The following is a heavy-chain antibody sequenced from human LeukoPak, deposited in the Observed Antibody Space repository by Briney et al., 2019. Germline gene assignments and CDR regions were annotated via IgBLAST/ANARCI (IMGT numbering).Heavy chain of an antibody. Sequence: SETLSLTCAVSGGSISSGGYSWSWIRQPPGTGLEWIGYIYHSGSTYYNPSLKSRVTISVDRSKNQFSLKLDSVTAADTAVYYCARHDSKSSGWFDSWGQGTLVTVSS. V-gene: IGHV4-30-2*01. J-gene: IGHJ5*01. CDR1: GGSISSGGYS. D-gene: IGHD6-19*01. CDR2: IYHSGST. CDR3: ARHDSKSSGWFDS.